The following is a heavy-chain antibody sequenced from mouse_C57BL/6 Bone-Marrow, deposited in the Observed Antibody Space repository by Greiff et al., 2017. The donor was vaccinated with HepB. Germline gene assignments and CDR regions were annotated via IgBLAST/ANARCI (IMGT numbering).Heavy chain of an antibody. V-gene: IGHV1-15*01. CDR2: IDPETGGT. CDR1: GYTFTDYE. D-gene: IGHD2-12*01. Sequence: QVQLQQSGAELVRPGASVTLSCKASGYTFTDYEMHWVKQTPVHGLEWIGAIDPETGGTAYNQKFKGKDILTADKSSSTAYMELRSLTSEDSAVYYCTRDSYYDAMDYWGQGTSVTVSS. J-gene: IGHJ4*01. CDR3: TRDSYYDAMDY.